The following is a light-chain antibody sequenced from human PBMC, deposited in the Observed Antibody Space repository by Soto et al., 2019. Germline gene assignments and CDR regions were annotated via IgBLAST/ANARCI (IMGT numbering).Light chain of an antibody. CDR3: QQLNNYPRT. Sequence: IQLTQSPSSLSASIGDRVTITCRASQAMSSYLAWYQQKPGKAPKLLMYDASTLQSGVPSRFSGSGSGTDFTLTISSLQPEDFATYFCQQLNNYPRTFGPGTKVDMK. V-gene: IGKV1-9*01. CDR1: QAMSSY. J-gene: IGKJ3*01. CDR2: DAS.